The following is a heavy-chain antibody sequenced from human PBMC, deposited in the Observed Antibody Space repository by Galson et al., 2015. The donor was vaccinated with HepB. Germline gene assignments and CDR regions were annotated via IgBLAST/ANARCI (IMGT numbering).Heavy chain of an antibody. CDR1: GFTFSSYW. CDR2: IKQDDSEK. CDR3: AGLGAMVNEMDV. Sequence: SLRLSCAASGFTFSSYWMSWVRQAPGKGLEWVANIKQDDSEKYYVDSVKGRFTISRDNAKNSLYLQMNSLRAEDTAVYYCAGLGAMVNEMDVWGKGTTVTVSS. J-gene: IGHJ6*04. V-gene: IGHV3-7*01. D-gene: IGHD5-18*01.